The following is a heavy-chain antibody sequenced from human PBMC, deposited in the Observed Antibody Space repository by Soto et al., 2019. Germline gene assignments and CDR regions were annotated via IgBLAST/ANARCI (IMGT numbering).Heavy chain of an antibody. Sequence: QVQLVQSGAEVKKPGSSVKVSCKASGGTFSSYTISWVRQAPGQGLEWMGRIIPILGIANYAQKFQGRVTITADKSTSTAYMELSSLRSEDRAVYYCASGAGYDFWSESIYYYYYMDVWGKGTTVTVSS. CDR1: GGTFSSYT. J-gene: IGHJ6*03. D-gene: IGHD3-3*01. V-gene: IGHV1-69*02. CDR2: IIPILGIA. CDR3: ASGAGYDFWSESIYYYYYMDV.